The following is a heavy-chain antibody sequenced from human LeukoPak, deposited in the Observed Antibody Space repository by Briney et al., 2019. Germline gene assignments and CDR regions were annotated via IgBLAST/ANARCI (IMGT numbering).Heavy chain of an antibody. CDR3: ARDQSLDLTSWFGDPYGMDV. Sequence: ASVKVSCKASGYTFTSYGISWVRQAPGQGLEWMGWISAYNGNTNCAQKLQGRVTMTTDTSTSTAYMELRSLRSDDTAVYYCARDQSLDLTSWFGDPYGMDVWGQGTTVTVSS. J-gene: IGHJ6*02. CDR2: ISAYNGNT. D-gene: IGHD3-10*01. CDR1: GYTFTSYG. V-gene: IGHV1-18*01.